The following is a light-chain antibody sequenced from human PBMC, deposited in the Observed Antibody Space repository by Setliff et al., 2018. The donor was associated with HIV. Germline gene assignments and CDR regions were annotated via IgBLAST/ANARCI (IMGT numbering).Light chain of an antibody. CDR1: SSDIGDYES. CDR3: CSYAGSGPV. Sequence: QSVLTQPASVSGSPGQSITISCTGSSSDIGDYESVSWYQQHPGEVPKLMIYDVTKRPSGVSNRFSASKSGNTASLTISGLQAEDEAHYYCCSYAGSGPVFGAGTKVTVL. J-gene: IGLJ1*01. CDR2: DVT. V-gene: IGLV2-23*02.